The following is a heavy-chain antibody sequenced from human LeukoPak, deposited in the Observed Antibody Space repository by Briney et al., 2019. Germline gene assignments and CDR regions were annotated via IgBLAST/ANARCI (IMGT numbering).Heavy chain of an antibody. CDR2: ISSSSSYV. CDR1: GFTFSSNS. D-gene: IGHD2-2*01. J-gene: IGHJ3*02. Sequence: GGSPRLSCAASGFTFSSNSMNWGRQAPGEGLEWFSSISSSSSYVYYADSVKSPFTISRDNAKNSLYLQMTSLRAEDTAVYYCATGGYCTSTSCQYDAFDIWGQGTMVTVSS. CDR3: ATGGYCTSTSCQYDAFDI. V-gene: IGHV3-21*01.